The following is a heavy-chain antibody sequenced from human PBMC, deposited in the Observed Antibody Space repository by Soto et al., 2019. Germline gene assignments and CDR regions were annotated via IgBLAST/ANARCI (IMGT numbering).Heavy chain of an antibody. V-gene: IGHV1-69*01. Sequence: QVQLVQSGAEVKKPGSSVKVSCKASGDTFSSYAISWVRQAPGQGLEWMGGIIPIFGTANYAQKFQGRVTITADESTSKAYMELRSLRSENTAVYYCARDRSSDRSRASPMDVWCQGTTVTVSS. CDR2: IIPIFGTA. D-gene: IGHD3-22*01. J-gene: IGHJ6*02. CDR3: ARDRSSDRSRASPMDV. CDR1: GDTFSSYA.